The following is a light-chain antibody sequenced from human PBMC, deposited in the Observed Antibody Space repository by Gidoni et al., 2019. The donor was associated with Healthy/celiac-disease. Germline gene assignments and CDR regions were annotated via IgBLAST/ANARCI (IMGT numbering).Light chain of an antibody. CDR1: QSVSNSY. CDR3: QQYGSSPLT. V-gene: IGKV3-20*01. Sequence: EIVLTQSPGTLSLSPGERATLSCRASQSVSNSYLDWYQQKPGQAPRLLIYGASSRATGIPDRFSGSGSGTDFTLTISRLEPEDFAVYYCQQYGSSPLTFGGGTKVEIK. J-gene: IGKJ4*01. CDR2: GAS.